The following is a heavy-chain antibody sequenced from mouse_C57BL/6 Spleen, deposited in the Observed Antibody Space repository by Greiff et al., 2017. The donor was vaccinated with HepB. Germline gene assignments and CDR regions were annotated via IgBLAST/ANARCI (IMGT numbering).Heavy chain of an antibody. D-gene: IGHD2-4*01. CDR1: GYTFTSYW. CDR2: IDPSDSYT. V-gene: IGHV1-69*01. CDR3: ARGDYDWVDY. J-gene: IGHJ2*01. Sequence: QVQLQQPGAELVMPGASVKLSCKASGYTFTSYWMHWVKQRPGQGLEWIGEIDPSDSYTNYNQKFKGKSTLTVDKSSSTAYMQLSSLTSEDSAVYYCARGDYDWVDYWGQGTTLTVSS.